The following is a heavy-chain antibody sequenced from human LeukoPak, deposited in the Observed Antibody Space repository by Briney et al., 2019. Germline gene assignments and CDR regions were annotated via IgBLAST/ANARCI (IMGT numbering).Heavy chain of an antibody. CDR3: ARSDRGYYWTPFDY. Sequence: GRSLRLSCAASGFTFDDYAMHWVRQAPGKGLEWVSGISWNSGSIGYADSVKGRFTISRDNAKNSLYLQMNSLRAEDMALYYCARSDRGYYWTPFDYWGQGTLVTVSS. V-gene: IGHV3-9*03. CDR1: GFTFDDYA. CDR2: ISWNSGSI. D-gene: IGHD3-22*01. J-gene: IGHJ4*02.